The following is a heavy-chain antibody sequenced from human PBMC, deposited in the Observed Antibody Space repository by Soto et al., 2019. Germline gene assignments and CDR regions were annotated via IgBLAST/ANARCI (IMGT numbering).Heavy chain of an antibody. Sequence: ETLALTCAVSGGCISGSYYYGGWLRQSPGKGPEWIGSVFYTGFTSYNPSLDGRVSVSVDTSKNQFSLKVSGVSAADTAVYYCATSQKGYNWNYFDHWGQGALVTVSS. J-gene: IGHJ4*02. D-gene: IGHD1-20*01. CDR3: ATSQKGYNWNYFDH. CDR2: VFYTGFT. V-gene: IGHV4-39*01. CDR1: GGCISGSYYY.